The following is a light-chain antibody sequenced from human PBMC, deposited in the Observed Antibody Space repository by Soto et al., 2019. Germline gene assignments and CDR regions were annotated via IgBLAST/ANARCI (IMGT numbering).Light chain of an antibody. J-gene: IGLJ2*01. CDR3: QAWDSSTVI. V-gene: IGLV3-1*01. Sequence: SSELTQPPSVSVSPGQTASITCSGDKLGDKYTYWYQQKPGQSPVVVIYQDTKRPSGVPERFSGSNSGNTATLTISGTQAMGEADYYCQAWDSSTVIFGGGTKLTVL. CDR2: QDT. CDR1: KLGDKY.